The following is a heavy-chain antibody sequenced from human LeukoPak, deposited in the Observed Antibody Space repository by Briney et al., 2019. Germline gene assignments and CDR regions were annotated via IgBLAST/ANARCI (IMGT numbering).Heavy chain of an antibody. D-gene: IGHD6-19*01. CDR2: IYYSGST. CDR3: AREDSSGRHDAFDI. CDR1: GGSISSYY. V-gene: IGHV4-59*01. J-gene: IGHJ3*02. Sequence: ETLSLTCTVSGGSISSYYWSWIRQPPGKGLEWIGYIYYSGSTNYNPSLKSRVTISVDTSKNQFSLKLSSVTAADTAVYYCAREDSSGRHDAFDIWGQGTMVTVSS.